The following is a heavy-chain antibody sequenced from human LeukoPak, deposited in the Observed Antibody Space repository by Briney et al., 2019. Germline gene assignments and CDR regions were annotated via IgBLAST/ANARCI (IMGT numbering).Heavy chain of an antibody. Sequence: GESLKISCKGSGYSFTSYWIGWVRQMPGKGLEWMGIIYPGDSDTRYSPSFQGQVTISADKSISTAYLQWSSLKASDTAMYYCARGPQTYYDFWSARARGMDVWGQGTTVTVSS. CDR3: ARGPQTYYDFWSARARGMDV. V-gene: IGHV5-51*01. J-gene: IGHJ6*02. CDR2: IYPGDSDT. D-gene: IGHD3-3*01. CDR1: GYSFTSYW.